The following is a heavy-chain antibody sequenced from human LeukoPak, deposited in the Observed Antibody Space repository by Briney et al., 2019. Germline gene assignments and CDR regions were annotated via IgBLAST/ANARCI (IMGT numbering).Heavy chain of an antibody. CDR3: ARKVPNDSSGYYYRGQLDP. J-gene: IGHJ5*02. D-gene: IGHD3-22*01. Sequence: ASVKVSCKASGGTFNSYAISWVRQAPGQGLEWMGGIIPIFGTTNYARKFRGRVTLTADKSTRTAYMELSSLRSEDTAVYYCARKVPNDSSGYYYRGQLDPWGQGTLVTVSS. V-gene: IGHV1-69*06. CDR1: GGTFNSYA. CDR2: IIPIFGTT.